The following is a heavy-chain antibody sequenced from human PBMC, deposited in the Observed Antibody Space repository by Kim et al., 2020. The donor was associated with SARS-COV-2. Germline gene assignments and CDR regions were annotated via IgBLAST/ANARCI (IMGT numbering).Heavy chain of an antibody. Sequence: YADSVKGRFTISRDKAKNSLYLQMNSLGAEDTALYYCAKDKGSGWYDFDYWGQGTLVTVSS. J-gene: IGHJ4*02. V-gene: IGHV3-9*01. D-gene: IGHD6-19*01. CDR3: AKDKGSGWYDFDY.